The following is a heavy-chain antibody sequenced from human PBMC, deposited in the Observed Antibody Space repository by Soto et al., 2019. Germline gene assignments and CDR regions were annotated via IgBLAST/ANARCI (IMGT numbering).Heavy chain of an antibody. J-gene: IGHJ6*02. CDR1: GGSIGNYY. CDR2: IYYSGST. V-gene: IGHV4-59*01. Sequence: SETLSLTCTVSGGSIGNYYWSWIRQPPGKGLEWIGYIYYSGSTNYNPSLKSRVAISVDTSKNQFSLKLSSVTAADTAVYYCARDPTGFWSGYEPVDYYYYGMDVWGQGTTVTVSS. CDR3: ARDPTGFWSGYEPVDYYYYGMDV. D-gene: IGHD3-3*01.